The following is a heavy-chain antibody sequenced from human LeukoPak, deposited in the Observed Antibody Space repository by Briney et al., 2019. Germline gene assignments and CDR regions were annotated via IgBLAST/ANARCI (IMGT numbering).Heavy chain of an antibody. Sequence: PSETLSLTCAVYGGSFSGYYWSWIRQPPGKGLEWIGEINHSGSTNYNPSLKSRVTRSVDTSKNQFSLKLSSVTAADTAVYYCARDDYRGVTNFDPWGQGTLVTVSS. CDR2: INHSGST. J-gene: IGHJ5*02. CDR3: ARDDYRGVTNFDP. CDR1: GGSFSGYY. V-gene: IGHV4-34*01. D-gene: IGHD3-10*01.